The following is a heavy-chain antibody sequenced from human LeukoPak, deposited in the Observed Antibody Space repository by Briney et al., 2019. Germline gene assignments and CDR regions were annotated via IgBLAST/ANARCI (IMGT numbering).Heavy chain of an antibody. Sequence: GGSLRLSCAASGFTFTSYGMNWVRQAPGKGLEWVSVISNSGDTTYYADSVKGRFTISRDNSKNTLYLQMDSLRAEDTAIYYCANLHRAPPDYWGQGTLVTVSS. CDR2: ISNSGDTT. CDR3: ANLHRAPPDY. V-gene: IGHV3-23*01. J-gene: IGHJ4*02. CDR1: GFTFTSYG.